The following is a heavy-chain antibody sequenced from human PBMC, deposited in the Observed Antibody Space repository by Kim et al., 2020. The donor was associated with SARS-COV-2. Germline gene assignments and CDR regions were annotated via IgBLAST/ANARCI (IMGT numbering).Heavy chain of an antibody. V-gene: IGHV4-59*01. Sequence: SETLSLTCTVSGGSISSYYWSWIRQPPGKGLEWIGYIYYSGSTNYNPSLKSRVTISVDTSKNQFSLKLSSVTAADTAVYYCARGSSVVTPLSDFDYWGQGTLVTVSS. J-gene: IGHJ4*02. CDR2: IYYSGST. CDR1: GGSISSYY. D-gene: IGHD2-21*02. CDR3: ARGSSVVTPLSDFDY.